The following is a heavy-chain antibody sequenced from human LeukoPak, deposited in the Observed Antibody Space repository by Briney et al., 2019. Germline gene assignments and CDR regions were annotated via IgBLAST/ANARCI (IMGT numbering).Heavy chain of an antibody. D-gene: IGHD4-17*01. CDR1: GGSFSGYY. CDR2: IYHSGST. J-gene: IGHJ6*03. CDR3: ARDLSYGDYIRYFYYYMDV. V-gene: IGHV4-34*01. Sequence: SETLSLTFAVYGGSFSGYYWSWIRQPPGKGLEWIGEIYHSGSTNYNPSLKSRVTISVDKSKNQFSLKLNSVTAADTAVYYCARDLSYGDYIRYFYYYMDVWGKGTTVTVSS.